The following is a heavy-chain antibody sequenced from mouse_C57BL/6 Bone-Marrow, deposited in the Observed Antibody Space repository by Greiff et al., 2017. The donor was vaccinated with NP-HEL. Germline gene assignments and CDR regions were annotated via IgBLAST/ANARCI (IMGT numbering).Heavy chain of an antibody. Sequence: EVQLQQSGPELVKPGASVKMSCKASGYTFTDYNMHWVKQSHGKSLEWIGYINPNNGGTSYNQKFKGKATLTVNKSSSTAYMELRSLTSEDSAVYYCAGDGSSFWYFDVWGTGTTVTVSS. CDR2: INPNNGGT. CDR3: AGDGSSFWYFDV. CDR1: GYTFTDYN. J-gene: IGHJ1*03. V-gene: IGHV1-22*01. D-gene: IGHD1-1*01.